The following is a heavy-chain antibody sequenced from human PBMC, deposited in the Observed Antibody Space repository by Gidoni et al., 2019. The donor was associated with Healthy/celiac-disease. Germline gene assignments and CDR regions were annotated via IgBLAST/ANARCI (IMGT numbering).Heavy chain of an antibody. CDR1: GGTFSSYA. V-gene: IGHV1-69*01. CDR3: ARDNGTTVTRYYYYYGMDV. Sequence: QVQLVQSGAEVKKPGSSVKVSCKASGGTFSSYAISWVRQAPGQGLEWMGGIIPIFGTANYAQKFQGRVTITADESTSTAYMELSSLRSEDTAVYYCARDNGTTVTRYYYYYGMDVWGQGTTVTVSS. J-gene: IGHJ6*02. D-gene: IGHD4-17*01. CDR2: IIPIFGTA.